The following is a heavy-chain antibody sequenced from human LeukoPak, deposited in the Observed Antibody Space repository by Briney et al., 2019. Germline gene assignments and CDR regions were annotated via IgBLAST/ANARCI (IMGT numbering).Heavy chain of an antibody. CDR2: FDPEDGET. CDR3: ATERGYNWKTFDY. V-gene: IGHV1-24*01. Sequence: ASVKVSCKVSGYTLTELSMHWERQATGKGLEWMGGFDPEDGETIYAQKYQGRVTMTEDTSTDTAYMELSSLRSEDTAVYYCATERGYNWKTFDYWGQGTLVTVSS. CDR1: GYTLTELS. D-gene: IGHD1-20*01. J-gene: IGHJ4*02.